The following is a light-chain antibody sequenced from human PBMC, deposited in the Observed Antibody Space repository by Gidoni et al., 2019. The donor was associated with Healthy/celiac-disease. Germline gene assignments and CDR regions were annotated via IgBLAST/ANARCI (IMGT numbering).Light chain of an antibody. Sequence: DIVMTQKPDDLAVSLGERATINCKSSQRVLYSSNNKNYLAWYPQKPGQPPKLLIYWASTRESGVPDRFSCSWSGTDFTLTISSLQAEDVAVYYCQQYYSTPYTFGQXTKLEIK. CDR1: QRVLYSSNNKNY. CDR2: WAS. J-gene: IGKJ2*01. V-gene: IGKV4-1*01. CDR3: QQYYSTPYT.